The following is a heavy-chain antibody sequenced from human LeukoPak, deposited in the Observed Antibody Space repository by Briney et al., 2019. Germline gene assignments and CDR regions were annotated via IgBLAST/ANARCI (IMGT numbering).Heavy chain of an antibody. CDR1: GFIFSNYG. CDR3: VKSSSSWSQFEYFQH. J-gene: IGHJ1*01. D-gene: IGHD6-13*01. V-gene: IGHV3-30*18. Sequence: PGGSLRLSCAASGFIFSNYGMHWVRQAPGKGLAWVAALSYDGTNKYYADSVKGRFTISRDNSKNTLYLQMNNLRAEDTAVYYCVKSSSSWSQFEYFQHWGQGTLVTVSS. CDR2: LSYDGTNK.